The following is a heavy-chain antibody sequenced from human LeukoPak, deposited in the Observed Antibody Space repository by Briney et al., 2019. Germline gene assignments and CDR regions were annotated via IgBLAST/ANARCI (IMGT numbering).Heavy chain of an antibody. D-gene: IGHD6-13*01. V-gene: IGHV4-61*02. CDR1: GDSISSGDYY. J-gene: IGHJ4*02. Sequence: PSQTLSLTCTVSGDSISSGDYYWSWIRQPAGKGLEWIGRISSSGSTNYNPSLKSRVTISVDTSKNQFSLKLSSVTAADTAVYYCARLVGSSWYHEVLLGRDYWGQGTLVTVSS. CDR2: ISSSGST. CDR3: ARLVGSSWYHEVLLGRDY.